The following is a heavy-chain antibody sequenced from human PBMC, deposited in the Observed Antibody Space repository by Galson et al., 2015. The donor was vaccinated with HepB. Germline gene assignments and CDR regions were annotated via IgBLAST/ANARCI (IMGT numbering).Heavy chain of an antibody. CDR3: TTDFRGADIVLMVHPLMD. Sequence: SLRLSCAASGFTFSNAWMSWVRQAPGKGLEWVGRIKSKTDGGTTDYAAPVKGRFTISRDDSKNTLYLQMNSLKTEDTAVYYCTTDFRGADIVLMVHPLMDWGQGTLVTVSS. J-gene: IGHJ4*02. CDR2: IKSKTDGGTT. CDR1: GFTFSNAW. V-gene: IGHV3-15*01. D-gene: IGHD2-8*01.